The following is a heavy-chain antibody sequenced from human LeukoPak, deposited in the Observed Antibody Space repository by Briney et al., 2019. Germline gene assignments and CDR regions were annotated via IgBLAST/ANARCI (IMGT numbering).Heavy chain of an antibody. V-gene: IGHV4-59*01. D-gene: IGHD6-6*01. CDR1: GVSISTYY. CDR2: IYHSGST. Sequence: SETLSLTCTVSGVSISTYYWNWIRQPPGKGLEWIGYIYHSGSTNYNPSLQSRVTISVDTSKNQFSLNLNSVTAADTAVYYCARGGAARLHFQNWGQGTLVTVSS. J-gene: IGHJ1*01. CDR3: ARGGAARLHFQN.